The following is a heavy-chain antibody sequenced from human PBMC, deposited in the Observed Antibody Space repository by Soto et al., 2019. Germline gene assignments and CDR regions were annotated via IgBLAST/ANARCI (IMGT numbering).Heavy chain of an antibody. CDR3: ATPLLDSSGYPDAFDI. Sequence: GGSLRLCCAASGFTFSSYWMSWVRQAPGKGLEWVANIKQDGSEKYYVDSVKGRFTISRDNAKNSLYLQMNSLRAEDTAVYYCATPLLDSSGYPDAFDIWGQGTMVTVSS. V-gene: IGHV3-7*01. CDR2: IKQDGSEK. J-gene: IGHJ3*02. CDR1: GFTFSSYW. D-gene: IGHD3-22*01.